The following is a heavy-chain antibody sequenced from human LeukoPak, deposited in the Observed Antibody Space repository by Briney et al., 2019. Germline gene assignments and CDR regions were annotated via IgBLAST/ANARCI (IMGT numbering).Heavy chain of an antibody. D-gene: IGHD2/OR15-2a*01. V-gene: IGHV1-2*02. J-gene: IGHJ3*02. CDR2: INPNSGGT. Sequence: ASVKVSCKASGYTFTGYYMHWVRQAPGQGVEWMGWINPNSGGTNYAQKFQGRVTMTRETSISTAYMELSRLRSDDTAVYYCARTFFIDGYDAFDISGQGTMVTVSS. CDR1: GYTFTGYY. CDR3: ARTFFIDGYDAFDI.